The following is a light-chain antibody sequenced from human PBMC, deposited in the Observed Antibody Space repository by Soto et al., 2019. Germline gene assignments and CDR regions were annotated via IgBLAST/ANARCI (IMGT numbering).Light chain of an antibody. Sequence: QSALTQPASVSGSPGQSITISCTGTSSDICGYNYVSWYQQHPGKVPKLIIYDVSNRPSGVSNRFSGSKSGNAASLTISGLQAEDEADYYCSSYTSTSTLYVFGSGTKVTVL. CDR2: DVS. J-gene: IGLJ1*01. CDR1: SSDICGYNY. V-gene: IGLV2-14*03. CDR3: SSYTSTSTLYV.